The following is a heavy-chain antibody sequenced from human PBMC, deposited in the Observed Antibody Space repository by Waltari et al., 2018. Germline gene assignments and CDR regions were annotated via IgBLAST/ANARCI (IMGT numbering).Heavy chain of an antibody. CDR3: ASQSTTLFDY. D-gene: IGHD2-15*01. V-gene: IGHV3-33*01. CDR1: GLTFSRVG. CDR2: IWHDGSNE. Sequence: QVQLVESGGGVVQPGRSLRLPCAASGLTFSRVGMPWVRQAPGKGLEWVAVIWHDGSNEYYVDAVKGRFTISRDNSKNTLYLQMNSLRAEDSAVYYCASQSTTLFDYWGQGTLVTVSS. J-gene: IGHJ4*02.